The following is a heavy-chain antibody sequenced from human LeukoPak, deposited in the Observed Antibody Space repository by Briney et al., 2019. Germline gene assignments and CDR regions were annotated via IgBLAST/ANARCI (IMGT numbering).Heavy chain of an antibody. CDR2: IYYSGST. J-gene: IGHJ4*02. D-gene: IGHD3-3*01. CDR1: GGSISRSSYY. CDR3: ARYYDFFYYFDY. V-gene: IGHV4-39*01. Sequence: SETLSLTCTVSGGSISRSSYYWGWIRQPPGEGLEWIGSIYYSGSTYYNPSLKSRVTISVDTSKNQFSLKLSSVTAADTAVYYCARYYDFFYYFDYWGQGTLVTVSS.